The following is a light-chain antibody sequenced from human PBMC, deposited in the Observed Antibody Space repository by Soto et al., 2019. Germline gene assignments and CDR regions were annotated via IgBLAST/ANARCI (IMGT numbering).Light chain of an antibody. CDR1: QSVSSN. CDR2: SAS. Sequence: EIGMTQSPATLSVSPGERATLSCRASQSVSSNLAWYQQKPGQAPRLLIYSASTRATGVPARFSGSGSGTEFTLTISTLQSEDFAVYYCQQYNNWPPYTFGQGTKVDIK. V-gene: IGKV3-15*01. CDR3: QQYNNWPPYT. J-gene: IGKJ2*01.